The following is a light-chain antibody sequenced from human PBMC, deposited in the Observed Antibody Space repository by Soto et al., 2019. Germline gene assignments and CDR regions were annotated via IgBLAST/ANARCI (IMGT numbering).Light chain of an antibody. V-gene: IGKV1-39*01. CDR1: HNLRGY. Sequence: DIHLTQSPASLSASFCDGVTITCRASHNLRGYLNAYQQKPARAPQLLIYAASSFQSRIPSKSSGSRAETEFTLTISSMQPEEYFTYYCQQSYSTPPWTFGQGTKVDIK. J-gene: IGKJ1*01. CDR2: AAS. CDR3: QQSYSTPPWT.